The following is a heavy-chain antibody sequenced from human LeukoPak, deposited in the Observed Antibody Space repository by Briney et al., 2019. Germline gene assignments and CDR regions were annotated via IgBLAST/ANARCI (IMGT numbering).Heavy chain of an antibody. V-gene: IGHV4-34*01. CDR3: ASRYCSSTSCYRVLDP. Sequence: SETLSLTCAVYGGSFSGYYWSWIRQPPGKGLEWIGEINHSGSTNYNPSLKSRVTISVDTSKDQFSLKLSSVTAADTVVYYCASRYCSSTSCYRVLDPWGQGTLVTVSS. J-gene: IGHJ5*02. CDR1: GGSFSGYY. CDR2: INHSGST. D-gene: IGHD2-2*02.